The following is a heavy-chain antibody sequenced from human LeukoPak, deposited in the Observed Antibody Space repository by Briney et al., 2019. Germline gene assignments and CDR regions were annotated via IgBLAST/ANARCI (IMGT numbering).Heavy chain of an antibody. CDR3: AKDRLYGDHLVDVDY. D-gene: IGHD2-21*02. Sequence: GGSLRLSCAASGFDFNHYAMSWVRQAPGKGLEWVSVISDSGDSTYYADSVKGRFTISRDNSKNTLYLQINSLRAEDTAIYHCAKDRLYGDHLVDVDYWGQGSLVTVSS. V-gene: IGHV3-23*01. J-gene: IGHJ4*02. CDR2: ISDSGDST. CDR1: GFDFNHYA.